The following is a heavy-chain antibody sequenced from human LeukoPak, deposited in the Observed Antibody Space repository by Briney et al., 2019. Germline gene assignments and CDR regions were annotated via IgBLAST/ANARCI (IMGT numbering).Heavy chain of an antibody. Sequence: SETLSLTCTVSGGSISSYYWSWIRQPAGKGLEWIGRIYTSGSTNYSPSLKSRVSISVDTSKNQFSLRLSSVTAADTAVYYCARGHSSSWSRGVFDPWGQGTLVTVSS. V-gene: IGHV4-4*07. CDR2: IYTSGST. CDR3: ARGHSSSWSRGVFDP. J-gene: IGHJ5*02. CDR1: GGSISSYY. D-gene: IGHD6-13*01.